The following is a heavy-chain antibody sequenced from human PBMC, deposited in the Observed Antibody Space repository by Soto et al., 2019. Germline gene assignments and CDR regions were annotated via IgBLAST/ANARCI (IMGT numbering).Heavy chain of an antibody. CDR3: ARLERYGSGPHPPTLAAD. J-gene: IGHJ4*02. V-gene: IGHV4-59*08. CDR1: GGSISSYY. D-gene: IGHD3-10*01. CDR2: IYYSGST. Sequence: SETLSLTCTVSGGSISSYYWSWIRQPPGKGLEWIGYIYYSGSTNYNPSLKSRVTISVDTSKNQFSLKLSSVTAADTAVYYCARLERYGSGPHPPTLAADRGQGTLVTVSS.